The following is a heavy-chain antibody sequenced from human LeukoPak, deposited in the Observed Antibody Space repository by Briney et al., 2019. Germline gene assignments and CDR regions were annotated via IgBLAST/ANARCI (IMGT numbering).Heavy chain of an antibody. Sequence: GGSLRLSCAASGFTFSTYAVNWVRQAPGKGLEWVSTISGSGDSTYYAGSVKGRFTISRDNSKDTLYLQMSSVRVDDTAVYYCARDRGRYYDSRGFYWGYYFDSWGQGTLVTVSS. CDR1: GFTFSTYA. J-gene: IGHJ4*02. CDR2: ISGSGDST. D-gene: IGHD3-22*01. V-gene: IGHV3-23*01. CDR3: ARDRGRYYDSRGFYWGYYFDS.